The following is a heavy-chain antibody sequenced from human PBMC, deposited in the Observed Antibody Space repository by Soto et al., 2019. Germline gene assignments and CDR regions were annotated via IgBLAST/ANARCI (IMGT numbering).Heavy chain of an antibody. D-gene: IGHD3-3*01. V-gene: IGHV1-69*04. Sequence: GASVKVSCKASGGTFSSYTINWVRQAPGQGLEWMGRIIPILGITNYAQKIQGRITIAADKSTGTAYLGLSSLSFEDTAVYFFARDSAEWLHNPLPGYYGIDVWGQGTTVTVSS. J-gene: IGHJ6*02. CDR1: GGTFSSYT. CDR3: ARDSAEWLHNPLPGYYGIDV. CDR2: IIPILGIT.